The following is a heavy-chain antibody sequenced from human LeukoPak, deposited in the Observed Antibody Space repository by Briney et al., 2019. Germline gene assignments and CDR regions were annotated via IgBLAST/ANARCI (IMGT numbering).Heavy chain of an antibody. V-gene: IGHV3-49*03. CDR2: IRSKAYGGTI. D-gene: IGHD2-15*01. Sequence: PGGSLRLSCTASGFTFGDYAMSWFRQAPGKGLEWVGFIRSKAYGGTIEYAASVKGRFTISRDDSKSIAYLQMNSLKTEDTAVYYCTRDLYPDAFDIWGQGTMVTVSS. J-gene: IGHJ3*02. CDR1: GFTFGDYA. CDR3: TRDLYPDAFDI.